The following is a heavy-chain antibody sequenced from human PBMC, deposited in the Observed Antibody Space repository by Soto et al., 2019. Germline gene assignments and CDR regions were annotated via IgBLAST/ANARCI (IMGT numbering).Heavy chain of an antibody. CDR1: GFTFSDFA. CDR3: AKMEGMAPCAFSFDY. V-gene: IGHV3-23*01. Sequence: EVQVLESGGGLVQPGGSLRLSCAATGFTFSDFAMSWVRQAPGKGLEWVSRIYGGGNGPHYADSVKGRVTISRDNSKNTLYLQVNSLRAEDTAVYYCAKMEGMAPCAFSFDYWGQGTLVTDSS. D-gene: IGHD3-10*01. J-gene: IGHJ4*02. CDR2: IYGGGNGP.